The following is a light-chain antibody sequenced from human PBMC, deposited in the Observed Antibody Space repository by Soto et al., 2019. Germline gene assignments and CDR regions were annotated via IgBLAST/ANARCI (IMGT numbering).Light chain of an antibody. J-gene: IGKJ4*01. CDR1: QSLLHSNGINY. CDR2: LGS. Sequence: DIVMTQSPLSLPVTPGEPASISCGSSQSLLHSNGINYLDWYLQKPGQSPQLLIYLGSNRASGVPDRFSGSGTGTDFTLKISRVEADDVGVYYCMQALQAPTFGGGTKVDIK. V-gene: IGKV2-28*01. CDR3: MQALQAPT.